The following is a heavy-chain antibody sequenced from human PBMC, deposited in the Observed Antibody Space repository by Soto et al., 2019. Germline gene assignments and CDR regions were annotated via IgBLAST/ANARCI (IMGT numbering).Heavy chain of an antibody. D-gene: IGHD6-6*01. CDR2: INHSGST. J-gene: IGHJ6*03. V-gene: IGHV4-34*01. Sequence: PSETLSLTCAVYGGSFSGNYWTWIRQPPGRGLEWIAEINHSGSTNYNPSLKSRVTISVDTSKNQFSLKLSSVTAADTAVYYCARAARGIAARLPNPHMDVWGKGTTVTVSS. CDR3: ARAARGIAARLPNPHMDV. CDR1: GGSFSGNY.